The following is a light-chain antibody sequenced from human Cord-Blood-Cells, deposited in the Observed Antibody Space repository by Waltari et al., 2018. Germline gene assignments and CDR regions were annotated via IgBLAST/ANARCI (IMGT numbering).Light chain of an antibody. V-gene: IGKV3-11*01. J-gene: IGKJ2*01. CDR3: QQRSNWPYT. Sequence: EIVLTQSTATLSLSPGERATLTCRASQSVSSYLAWYQQKPGQPPRLLIYDASNRATGIPARFSGSGSGTDFTLTISSLEPEDFAVYYCQQRSNWPYTFGQGTKLEIK. CDR1: QSVSSY. CDR2: DAS.